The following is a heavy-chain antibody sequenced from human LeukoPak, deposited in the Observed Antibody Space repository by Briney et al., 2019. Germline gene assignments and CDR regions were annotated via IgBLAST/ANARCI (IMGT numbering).Heavy chain of an antibody. J-gene: IGHJ6*02. V-gene: IGHV1-18*01. CDR3: ARAESSGWYTGWGYYYYGMDV. D-gene: IGHD6-19*01. CDR2: ISAYNGNT. Sequence: GASVKVSCKASGYTFTSYGISWVRQAPGQGLEWMGWISAYNGNTNYAQKFQGRVTMTRDTSISTAYMELSRLRSDDTAVYYCARAESSGWYTGWGYYYYGMDVWGQGTTVTVSS. CDR1: GYTFTSYG.